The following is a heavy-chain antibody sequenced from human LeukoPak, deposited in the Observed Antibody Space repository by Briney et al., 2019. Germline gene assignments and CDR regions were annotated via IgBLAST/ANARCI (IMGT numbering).Heavy chain of an antibody. CDR1: GFTFSSYG. CDR3: AKEGTDYGDYDYFGY. CDR2: ISYDGSNK. Sequence: GGSLRLSCAASGFTFSSYGMHWVRQAPGKGLEWVAVISYDGSNKYYADSVKGRFTISRDNSKNTLYLQMNSLRAEDTAVYYCAKEGTDYGDYDYFGYWGQGTLVTVSS. D-gene: IGHD4-17*01. V-gene: IGHV3-30*18. J-gene: IGHJ4*02.